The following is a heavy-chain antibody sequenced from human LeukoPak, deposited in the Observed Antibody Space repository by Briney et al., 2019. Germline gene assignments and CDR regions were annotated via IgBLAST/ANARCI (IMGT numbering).Heavy chain of an antibody. CDR1: GYTFTGYY. D-gene: IGHD3-22*01. CDR3: ASFEYDSSGYYFSGGAFDI. CDR2: INPNSGGT. V-gene: IGHV1-2*02. J-gene: IGHJ3*02. Sequence: VASVKVSCKASGYTFTGYYMHWVRQAPGQGLAWMGWINPNSGGTNYAQKFQGRVTMTRDTSISTAYMELSRLRSDDTAVYYCASFEYDSSGYYFSGGAFDIWGQGTMVSVSS.